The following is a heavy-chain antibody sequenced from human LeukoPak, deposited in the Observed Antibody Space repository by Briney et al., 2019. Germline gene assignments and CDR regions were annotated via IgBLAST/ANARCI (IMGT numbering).Heavy chain of an antibody. CDR3: ARDFFPRNYYYYYYMDV. CDR2: ISSSSSYI. Sequence: GGSLRLSCAASGFTFSSYSMNWVRQAPGKGLEWVSSISSSSSYIYYADSVKGRFTISRDNAKNSLYLQMNSLRAEDTAVYYCARDFFPRNYYYYYYMDVWGKGTTVTVSS. CDR1: GFTFSSYS. V-gene: IGHV3-21*01. D-gene: IGHD2/OR15-2a*01. J-gene: IGHJ6*03.